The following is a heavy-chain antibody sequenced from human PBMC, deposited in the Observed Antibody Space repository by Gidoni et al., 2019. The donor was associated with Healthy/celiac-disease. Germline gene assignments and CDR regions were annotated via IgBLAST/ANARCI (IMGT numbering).Heavy chain of an antibody. V-gene: IGHV4-39*01. CDR2: IYYSGST. Sequence: QLQLQESGPGLVKPSETLSLTCTVSGGSTSSSSYYWGWIRQPPGKGLEWIGSIYYSGSTYYNPSLKSRVTISVDTSKNQFSLKLSSVTAADTAVYYCARGPVVAVAGFDYWGQGTLVTVSS. CDR1: GGSTSSSSYY. J-gene: IGHJ4*02. D-gene: IGHD6-19*01. CDR3: ARGPVVAVAGFDY.